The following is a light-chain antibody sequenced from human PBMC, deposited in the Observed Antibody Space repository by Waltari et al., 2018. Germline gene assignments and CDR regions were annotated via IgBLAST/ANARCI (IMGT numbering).Light chain of an antibody. V-gene: IGKV1-17*01. CDR2: AAS. CDR1: QGIRND. CDR3: LQHNSFPLT. Sequence: IQITQSPSSLSASVGVRVTITCRASQGIRNDLAWYQQKPGKAPKRLIYAASSLQSGVPSRFSGRGSGTDFTLTVSSLQPEDAATYYCLQHNSFPLTFGGGTNVEIK. J-gene: IGKJ4*01.